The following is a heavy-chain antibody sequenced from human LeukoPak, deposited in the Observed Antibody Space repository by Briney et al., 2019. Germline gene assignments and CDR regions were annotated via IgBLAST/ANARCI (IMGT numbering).Heavy chain of an antibody. CDR2: ISGSGDST. J-gene: IGHJ4*02. CDR3: ARDTGDGYKPFSFDY. D-gene: IGHD5-24*01. CDR1: GYTFSSYA. V-gene: IGHV3-23*01. Sequence: QTGGSLRLSCAASGYTFSSYAMSWVRQAPGKGLEWVSAISGSGDSTYYADSVKGRFTISRDNSKNTLYLQMGSLRAEDMAVYYCARDTGDGYKPFSFDYWGQGTLVTVSS.